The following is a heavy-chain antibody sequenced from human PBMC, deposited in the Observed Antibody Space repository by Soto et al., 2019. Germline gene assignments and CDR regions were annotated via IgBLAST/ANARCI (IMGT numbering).Heavy chain of an antibody. CDR2: IKSEADGATI. Sequence: EVQLVESGGGFVKPGGSLRLSCAASGFTFSNAWLNWVRQAPGKGLEWVGRIKSEADGATIDYAAPVKGRFTISRDDSKSTLYLQMNSLKAEDTAVYYCSTAVWPGAMTTVTLDYWGHGTLVTVSS. D-gene: IGHD4-17*01. CDR3: STAVWPGAMTTVTLDY. CDR1: GFTFSNAW. V-gene: IGHV3-15*07. J-gene: IGHJ4*01.